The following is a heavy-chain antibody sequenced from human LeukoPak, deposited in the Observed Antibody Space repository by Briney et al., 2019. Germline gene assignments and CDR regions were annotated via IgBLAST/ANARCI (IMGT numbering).Heavy chain of an antibody. CDR2: ISSNGGST. J-gene: IGHJ4*02. D-gene: IGHD3-9*01. V-gene: IGHV3-64*01. Sequence: PGGSLRLSSAASGFTFSTYAMHWVRQAPGKGLEYVSAISSNGGSTYYANSVKDRFTISRDNSKNTLYLQMGSLRPEDMAVYYCARDSYYDVLTGYPDYWGQGTLVTVSS. CDR1: GFTFSTYA. CDR3: ARDSYYDVLTGYPDY.